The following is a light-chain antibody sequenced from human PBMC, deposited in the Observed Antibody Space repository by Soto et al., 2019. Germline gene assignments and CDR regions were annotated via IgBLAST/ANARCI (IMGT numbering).Light chain of an antibody. CDR1: DSDVGTYDF. V-gene: IGLV2-8*01. J-gene: IGLJ3*02. Sequence: QSALAQPPSASGSPGQSVTITCTGADSDVGTYDFVSWYQHQPGKAPKFLIYEVSKRPFGVPDRFSGSKSGNTASLTVSGLQAEDEADYYCSSYVGNNNLLFGGGTKLTGL. CDR2: EVS. CDR3: SSYVGNNNLL.